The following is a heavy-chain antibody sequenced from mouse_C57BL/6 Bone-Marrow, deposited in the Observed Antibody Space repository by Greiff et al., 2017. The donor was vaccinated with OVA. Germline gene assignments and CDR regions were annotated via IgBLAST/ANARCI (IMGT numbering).Heavy chain of an antibody. D-gene: IGHD1-1*01. CDR3: ARNNYGSSYSDY. CDR1: GYTFTSYW. Sequence: QVQLKQPGAELVMPGASVKLSCKASGYTFTSYWMHWVKQRPGQGLEWIGEIDPSDSYTNYNQKFKGKSTLTVDKSSSTAYMQLSSLTSEDSAVYYCARNNYGSSYSDYWGQGTTLTVSS. J-gene: IGHJ2*01. CDR2: IDPSDSYT. V-gene: IGHV1-69*01.